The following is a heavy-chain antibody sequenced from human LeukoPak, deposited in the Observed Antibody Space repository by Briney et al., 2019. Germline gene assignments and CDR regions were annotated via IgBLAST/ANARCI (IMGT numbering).Heavy chain of an antibody. J-gene: IGHJ4*02. V-gene: IGHV1-2*02. CDR3: ARVRPSSGWALFDY. D-gene: IGHD6-19*01. CDR1: GYTFTGYY. Sequence: ASVKVSCKASGYTFTGYYMHWVRQAPGQGLEWMGWINPNSGGTNYAQKFQGRVTMTRDTSISTAYMELSRLRSDDTAVYYCARVRPSSGWALFDYWGQGTLVTVSS. CDR2: INPNSGGT.